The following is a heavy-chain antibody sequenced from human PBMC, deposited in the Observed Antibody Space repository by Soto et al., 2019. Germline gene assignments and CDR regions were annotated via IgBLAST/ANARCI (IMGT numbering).Heavy chain of an antibody. V-gene: IGHV1-69*13. D-gene: IGHD2-15*01. J-gene: IGHJ6*02. CDR3: AREDCSGGSCYPLYGMHV. CDR1: GGTFSSYA. Sequence: SVKVSCKASGGTFSSYAISWVRQAPGQGLEWMGGIIPIFGTANYAQKFQGRVTITADESTSTAYMELSSLRSEDTAVYYCAREDCSGGSCYPLYGMHVWGQGTTATVYS. CDR2: IIPIFGTA.